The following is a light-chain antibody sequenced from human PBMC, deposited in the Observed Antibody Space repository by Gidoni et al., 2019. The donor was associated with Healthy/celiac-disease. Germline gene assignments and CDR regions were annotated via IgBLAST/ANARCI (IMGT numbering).Light chain of an antibody. Sequence: QSVLTQPPSASGTPGQRVTISCSGSSSNIRSNTVNWYQQLPGTAPKLLIYSHNQRPSGVPDRFSGYKSGTSASLAISGVQCEDEADYYCTAWDDSLNGRVFGGGTKLTVL. CDR2: SHN. CDR1: SSNIRSNT. CDR3: TAWDDSLNGRV. V-gene: IGLV1-44*01. J-gene: IGLJ3*02.